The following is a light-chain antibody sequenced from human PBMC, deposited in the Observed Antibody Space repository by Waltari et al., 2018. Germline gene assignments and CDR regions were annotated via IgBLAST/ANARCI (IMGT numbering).Light chain of an antibody. Sequence: EIVLTQSPGTLSLSPVERATLSCRASQSVSRYLAWYQQKPGQAPRLLIYDGSSRATGIPDRFSGSGSGTDFSLTISRLEPEDFAVYYCQKYGSLPATFGQGTKVEIK. J-gene: IGKJ1*01. CDR2: DGS. V-gene: IGKV3-20*01. CDR3: QKYGSLPAT. CDR1: QSVSRY.